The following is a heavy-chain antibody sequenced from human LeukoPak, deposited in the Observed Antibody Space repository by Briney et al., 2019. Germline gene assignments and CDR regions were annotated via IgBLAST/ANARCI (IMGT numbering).Heavy chain of an antibody. D-gene: IGHD4-11*01. CDR1: GFTFSHYG. J-gene: IGHJ4*02. V-gene: IGHV3-33*01. CDR3: ARDAQRGFDYSNSLRY. CDR2: IWSDGTHQ. Sequence: GRSLRLSCAASGFTFSHYGMHWVRQAPGKGLEWVAVIWSDGTHQYYADSVKGRFTISRDDSQKTVYLEMNSLRTEHTAVYYCARDAQRGFDYSNSLRYWGQGTLVTVSS.